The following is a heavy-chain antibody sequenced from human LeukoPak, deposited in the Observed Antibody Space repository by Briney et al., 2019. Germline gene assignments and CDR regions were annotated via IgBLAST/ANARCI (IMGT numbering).Heavy chain of an antibody. J-gene: IGHJ5*02. CDR1: GGSISSYY. V-gene: IGHV4-4*09. CDR3: ARHVISRVVVPAANGWFDP. Sequence: SETLSLTCTVSGGSISSYYWSWIRQPPGKGLEWIGYIYTSGSTNYNPSLKSRVTISVDTSKNQFSLKLSSVTAADTAVYYCARHVISRVVVPAANGWFDPWGQGTLVTVSS. D-gene: IGHD2-2*01. CDR2: IYTSGST.